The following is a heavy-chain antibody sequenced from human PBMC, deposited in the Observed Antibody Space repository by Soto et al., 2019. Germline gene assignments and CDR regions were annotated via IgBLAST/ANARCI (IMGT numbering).Heavy chain of an antibody. CDR1: GGSISSGGYY. CDR2: IYYSGST. J-gene: IGHJ4*02. CDR3: ASAGYCSSTSCQFDY. V-gene: IGHV4-31*03. D-gene: IGHD2-2*01. Sequence: SETLSLTCTVSGGSISSGGYYWSWIRRHPGKGLEWIGYIYYSGSTYYNPSLKSRVTISVDTSKNQFSLKLSSVTAADTAVYYCASAGYCSSTSCQFDYWGQGTLVTVSS.